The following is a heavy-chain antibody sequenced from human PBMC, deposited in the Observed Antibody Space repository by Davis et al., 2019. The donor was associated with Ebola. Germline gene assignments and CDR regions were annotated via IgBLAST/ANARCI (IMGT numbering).Heavy chain of an antibody. CDR2: ISYDGSNK. Sequence: SLNISCAASGFTFSSYGMHWVRQAPGKGLEWVAVISYDGSNKYYADSVKGRFTISRDNSKNTLHLQMNSLRVEDTAIYYCAKDTSNVWFDVWGQGTMVTVSS. D-gene: IGHD6-19*01. V-gene: IGHV3-33*05. J-gene: IGHJ3*01. CDR3: AKDTSNVWFDV. CDR1: GFTFSSYG.